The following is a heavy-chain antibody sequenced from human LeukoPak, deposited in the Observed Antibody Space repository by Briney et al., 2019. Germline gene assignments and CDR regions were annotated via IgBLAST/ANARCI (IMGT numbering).Heavy chain of an antibody. CDR3: AKELYHHGLFDWLFDY. D-gene: IGHD3-9*01. V-gene: IGHV3-23*01. Sequence: GGSLRLSCAASGFTFSSYGMSWVRQAPGRGLEWVSVISNSGGSTDYADSVKGRFTISRDNSKNTLYLQMNSLRAEDSAVYYCAKELYHHGLFDWLFDYWGQGTLVTVSS. CDR1: GFTFSSYG. J-gene: IGHJ4*02. CDR2: ISNSGGST.